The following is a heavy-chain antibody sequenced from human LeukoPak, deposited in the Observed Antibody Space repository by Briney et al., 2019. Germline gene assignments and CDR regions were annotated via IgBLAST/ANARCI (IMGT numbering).Heavy chain of an antibody. CDR1: GGSFSGYY. Sequence: PSETLSLTCAVYGGSFSGYYWSWIRQPPGKGLEWIGEINHSGSTNYNPSLKSRVTISVDTSKNQFSLKLSSVTAADTAVYYCARVGRYYFDYWGQGTLVTVSS. CDR3: ARVGRYYFDY. V-gene: IGHV4-34*01. J-gene: IGHJ4*02. D-gene: IGHD1-14*01. CDR2: INHSGST.